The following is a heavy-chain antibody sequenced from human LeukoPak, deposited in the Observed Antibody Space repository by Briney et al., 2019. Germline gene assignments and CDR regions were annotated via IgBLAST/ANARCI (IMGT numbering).Heavy chain of an antibody. CDR3: ARGVAAAGIGPYYFDY. V-gene: IGHV4-34*01. D-gene: IGHD6-13*01. J-gene: IGHJ4*02. CDR1: GGSFSGYY. Sequence: ASETRSLTCAVYGGSFSGYYWSWIRQPPGKGLEWIGEINHSGSTNYNPSLKSRVTISVDTSKNQFSLKLSSVTAADTAVYYCARGVAAAGIGPYYFDYWGQGTLVTVSS. CDR2: INHSGST.